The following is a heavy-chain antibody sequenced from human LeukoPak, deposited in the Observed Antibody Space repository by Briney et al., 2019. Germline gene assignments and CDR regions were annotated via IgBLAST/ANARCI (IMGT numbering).Heavy chain of an antibody. CDR1: GYTFTSYA. Sequence: ASVKVSYKASGYTFTSYAMNWVRQAPGQGLEWMGWINTNTGNPTYAQGFTGRSVFSLDTSVSTAYLQISSLKAEDTAVYYCARADYDSSGYSHLFDYWGQGTLVTASS. D-gene: IGHD3-22*01. V-gene: IGHV7-4-1*02. CDR3: ARADYDSSGYSHLFDY. J-gene: IGHJ4*02. CDR2: INTNTGNP.